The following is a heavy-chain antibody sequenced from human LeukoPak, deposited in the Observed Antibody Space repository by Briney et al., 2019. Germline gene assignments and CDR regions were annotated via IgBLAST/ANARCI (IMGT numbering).Heavy chain of an antibody. J-gene: IGHJ5*02. CDR1: GYTFTTYA. V-gene: IGHV1-3*01. CDR2: INPGNGNT. Sequence: ASVKVSFTASGYTFTTYAMHWVRQAPGQRLEWMGWINPGNGNTKYSQKFQGRVTITRDTSATTAYMELSSLRYEDTAMYYCARGYCSSASCLPGFWFDPWGQGTLVTVSS. CDR3: ARGYCSSASCLPGFWFDP. D-gene: IGHD2-2*01.